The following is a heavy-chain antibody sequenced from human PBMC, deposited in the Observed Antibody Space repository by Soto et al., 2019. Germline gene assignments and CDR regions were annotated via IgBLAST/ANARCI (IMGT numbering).Heavy chain of an antibody. V-gene: IGHV4-4*02. CDR3: AGGERSGWFYGWFDP. Sequence: QVQLQESGPGLVKPSGTLSLTCAVSGGSISSSNSWSWVRQPPGKGLEWIGEIYHSGSTNYNPSLKSRVTISVDKSKNQSSLKLSSVTAADTAVYYCAGGERSGWFYGWFDPWGQGTLVTVSS. J-gene: IGHJ5*02. CDR1: GGSISSSNS. CDR2: IYHSGST. D-gene: IGHD6-19*01.